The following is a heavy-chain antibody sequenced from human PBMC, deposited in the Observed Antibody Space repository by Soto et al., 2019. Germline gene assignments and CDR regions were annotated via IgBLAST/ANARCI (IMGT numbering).Heavy chain of an antibody. D-gene: IGHD3-3*01. J-gene: IGHJ6*01. Sequence: GGSLRLSCAASGFTFSSYSMNWVRQAPGKGLEWVSYISSSSSTIYYADSVKGRFTISRDNAKNSLYLQMNSLRDEDTAVYYCASRTIPRNYYYYGMDVWGKGPRSPSPQ. CDR2: ISSSSSTI. CDR3: ASRTIPRNYYYYGMDV. CDR1: GFTFSSYS. V-gene: IGHV3-48*02.